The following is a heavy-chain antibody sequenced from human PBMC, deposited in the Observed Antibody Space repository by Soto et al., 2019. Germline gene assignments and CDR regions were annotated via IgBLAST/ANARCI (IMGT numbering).Heavy chain of an antibody. Sequence: GGSLRLSCAASGFTFSSDWMSWVRQAPGKGLEWVANIKQDGSEKYYVDSVKGRFTISRDNAKNSLYLQVNSLRAEDTAVYYCARERATRWLQFLWGQGTLVTVSS. CDR3: ARERATRWLQFL. CDR2: IKQDGSEK. V-gene: IGHV3-7*01. J-gene: IGHJ4*02. D-gene: IGHD5-12*01. CDR1: GFTFSSDW.